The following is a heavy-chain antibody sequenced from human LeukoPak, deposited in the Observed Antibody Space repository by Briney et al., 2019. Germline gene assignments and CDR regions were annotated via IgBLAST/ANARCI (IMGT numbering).Heavy chain of an antibody. V-gene: IGHV4-38-2*02. Sequence: SETLSLTCTVSGYSISSGYYWGWIRQPPGKGLEWIGSIYHSGSTYYNPSLKSRVTISVDTSKNQFSLKLSSVTAADTALYYCARGGGGGYYFDYWGQGTLVTVSS. CDR1: GYSISSGYY. J-gene: IGHJ4*02. CDR3: ARGGGGGYYFDY. D-gene: IGHD3-16*01. CDR2: IYHSGST.